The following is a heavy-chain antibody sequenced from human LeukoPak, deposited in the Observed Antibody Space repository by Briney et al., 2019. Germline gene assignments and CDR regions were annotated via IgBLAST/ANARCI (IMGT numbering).Heavy chain of an antibody. Sequence: PGGSLRLSCAASGFTFSSYGMHWVRQAPGKGLEWVAFIRYDGSNKYYADSVKGRFTISRDNSKNTLYLQMNSLRAEDTAVYYCAKGGGWGDHRYFDYWGQGTLVTVSS. V-gene: IGHV3-30*02. CDR2: IRYDGSNK. D-gene: IGHD2-21*02. CDR1: GFTFSSYG. J-gene: IGHJ4*02. CDR3: AKGGGWGDHRYFDY.